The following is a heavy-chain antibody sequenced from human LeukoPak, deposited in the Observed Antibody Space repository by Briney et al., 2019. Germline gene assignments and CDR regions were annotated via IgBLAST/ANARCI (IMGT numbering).Heavy chain of an antibody. CDR1: GGSFSGYY. D-gene: IGHD6-13*01. Sequence: PSETLSLTCAVYGGSFSGYYWSWIRQPPGKGLEWIGYIYYSGSTNYNPSLKSRVTISVDTSKNQFSLKLSSVTAADTAVYYCARSSRSWSTFDYWGQGTLVTVSS. CDR3: ARSSRSWSTFDY. CDR2: IYYSGST. V-gene: IGHV4-59*08. J-gene: IGHJ4*02.